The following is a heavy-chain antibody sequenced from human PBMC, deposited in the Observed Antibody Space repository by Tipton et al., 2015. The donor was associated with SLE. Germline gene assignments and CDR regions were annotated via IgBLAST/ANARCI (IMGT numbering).Heavy chain of an antibody. J-gene: IGHJ4*02. D-gene: IGHD2-15*01. CDR2: IRYDGSNK. CDR3: AKVGPYCSGGSCYDC. V-gene: IGHV3-30*02. Sequence: GSLRLSCAASGFTFSSYGMHWVRQAPGKGLEWVAFIRYDGSNKYYADSVKGRFTISRDNSKNTLYLQMNSLRAEDTAVYYCAKVGPYCSGGSCYDCWGQGTLVTVSS. CDR1: GFTFSSYG.